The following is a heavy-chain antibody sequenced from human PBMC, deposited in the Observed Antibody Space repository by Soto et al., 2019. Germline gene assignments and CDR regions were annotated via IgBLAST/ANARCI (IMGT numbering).Heavy chain of an antibody. CDR2: IFYTGTA. Sequence: SETLSLTCTVSGASISTSDYYWGWIRQSPGKGLEWIGQIFYTGTAYYNPSLKGRATLSVDTSKNQFTLRLESVTAAETAVYYCARQGSLRSDDSWGKGTLVTVAS. D-gene: IGHD3-3*01. CDR3: ARQGSLRSDDS. CDR1: GASISTSDYY. J-gene: IGHJ4*02. V-gene: IGHV4-39*01.